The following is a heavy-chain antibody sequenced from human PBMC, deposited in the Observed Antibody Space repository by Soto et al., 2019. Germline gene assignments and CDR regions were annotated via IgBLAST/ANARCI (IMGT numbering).Heavy chain of an antibody. D-gene: IGHD3-10*01. CDR2: ISGSGGST. V-gene: IGHV3-23*01. CDR3: VKTFGLPLYYYYGMDV. Sequence: GGSLRLSCAASGFTFSSYAMSWVRQAPGKGLEWVSAISGSGGSTYYADSVKGRFTISRDNSKNTLYLQMNSLRAEDTAVYYCVKTFGLPLYYYYGMDVWGQGTTVTVSS. J-gene: IGHJ6*02. CDR1: GFTFSSYA.